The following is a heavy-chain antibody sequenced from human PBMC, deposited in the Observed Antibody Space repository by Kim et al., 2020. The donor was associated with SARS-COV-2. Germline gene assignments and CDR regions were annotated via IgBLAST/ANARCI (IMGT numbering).Heavy chain of an antibody. Sequence: GGSLRLSCAASGFTFSSYAMHWVRQAPGKGLEWVAVISYDGSNKYYADSVKGRFTISRDNSKNTLYLQMNSLRAEDTAVYYCARGALGYCTGGVCYNNW. D-gene: IGHD2-8*02. CDR2: ISYDGSNK. J-gene: IGHJ5*01. CDR3: ARGALGYCTGGVCYNNW. V-gene: IGHV3-30-3*01. CDR1: GFTFSSYA.